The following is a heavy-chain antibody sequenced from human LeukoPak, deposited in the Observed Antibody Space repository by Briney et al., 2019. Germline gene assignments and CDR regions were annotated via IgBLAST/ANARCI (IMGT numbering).Heavy chain of an antibody. CDR1: GGSISSYY. D-gene: IGHD3-22*01. J-gene: IGHJ4*02. Sequence: PSETLTLTCSASGGSISSYYWSWIRQPPGKGLEWIGNIYSSGSTNYNPSLKSRVTISVDTSKNLFSLKLSSVTAADTAVYYCARGSSGLPFDYWGQGTLVTVSS. V-gene: IGHV4-59*01. CDR2: IYSSGST. CDR3: ARGSSGLPFDY.